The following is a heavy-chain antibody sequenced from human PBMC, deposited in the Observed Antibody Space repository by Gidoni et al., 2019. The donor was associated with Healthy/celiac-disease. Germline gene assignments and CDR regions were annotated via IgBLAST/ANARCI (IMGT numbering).Heavy chain of an antibody. J-gene: IGHJ2*01. CDR2: IYPGDSDT. Sequence: EVHLVQFGAEVKKPGESLKISCKGSGYSFTSYWIGWVRQMPGKGLEWMGIIYPGDSDTRYSPSFQGQVTISADKSISTAYLQWSSLKASDTAMYYCARHPYYYYGSGSYQYWYFDLWGRGTLVTVSS. D-gene: IGHD3-10*01. V-gene: IGHV5-51*01. CDR3: ARHPYYYYGSGSYQYWYFDL. CDR1: GYSFTSYW.